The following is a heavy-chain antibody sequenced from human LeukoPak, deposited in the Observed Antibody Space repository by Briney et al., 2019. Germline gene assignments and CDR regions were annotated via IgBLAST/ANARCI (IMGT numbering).Heavy chain of an antibody. J-gene: IGHJ4*02. CDR2: IRGSGDFT. CDR3: AKKPLHYGSGSYYFDY. V-gene: IGHV3-23*01. CDR1: GFTFSSYA. Sequence: GGSLRLSCAASGFTFSSYAMSWVRQAPGKGLEWVSAIRGSGDFTYYADSVKGRFTISRDNSKNTLYLQMNSLRAEDTAVYYCAKKPLHYGSGSYYFDYWGQGTLVTVSS. D-gene: IGHD3-10*01.